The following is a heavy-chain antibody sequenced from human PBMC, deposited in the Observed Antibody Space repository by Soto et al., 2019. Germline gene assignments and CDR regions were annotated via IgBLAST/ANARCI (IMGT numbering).Heavy chain of an antibody. CDR3: ATLWFGAADY. Sequence: QLQLQESGPGLVKPSETLSLTCTVSGGSISRSSYYWGWIRHPPGKGLEWIGSIYYSGSTHYNPSLKSRDTISVDTSQNQLALKLSSVTAADKAVNYCATLWFGAADYWGQGTLVTVSS. V-gene: IGHV4-39*01. CDR1: GGSISRSSYY. J-gene: IGHJ4*02. D-gene: IGHD3-10*01. CDR2: IYYSGST.